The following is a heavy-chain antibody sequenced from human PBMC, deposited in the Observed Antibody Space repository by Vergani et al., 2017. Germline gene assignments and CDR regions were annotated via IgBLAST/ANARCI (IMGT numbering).Heavy chain of an antibody. CDR1: GFTFDDYA. D-gene: IGHD2-2*01. CDR2: ISGSGGSK. Sequence: EVQLVESGGGLVQPGRSLRLSCAASGFTFDDYAMHWVRQAPGKGLEWVSAISGSGGSKYYADSVKGRFTISRDNSKNTLYLQMNSLRAEDTAVYYCARVVVGRSWDIVVVPAGYYMDVWGKGTTVTVSS. J-gene: IGHJ6*03. V-gene: IGHV3-23*04. CDR3: ARVVVGRSWDIVVVPAGYYMDV.